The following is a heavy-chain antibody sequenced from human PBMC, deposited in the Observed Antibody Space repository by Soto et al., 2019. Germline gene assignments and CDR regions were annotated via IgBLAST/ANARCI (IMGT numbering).Heavy chain of an antibody. V-gene: IGHV4-30-2*01. J-gene: IGHJ4*02. D-gene: IGHD6-13*01. CDR1: GGSISSGGYS. Sequence: QLQLQESGSGLVKPSQTLSLTCAVSGGSISSGGYSWSWIRQPPGKGLEWIGYIYHSGSTYYNPSLKSRFNISVDRSKNQFSLKLSSVTAADTAVYYCASSHAGAHITAAVHWGQGTLVTLSS. CDR3: ASSHAGAHITAAVH. CDR2: IYHSGST.